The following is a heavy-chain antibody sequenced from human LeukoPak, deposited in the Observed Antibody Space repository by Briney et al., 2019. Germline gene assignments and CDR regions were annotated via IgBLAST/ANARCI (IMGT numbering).Heavy chain of an antibody. CDR1: GYTFTSYD. CDR3: ARGRDYMDV. CDR2: MNPNSGNT. Sequence: ASVEVSCKASGYTFTSYDINWVRQATGQGLEWMGWMNPNSGNTGYARKFQGRVTITRNTSISTAYMELSSLRSEDTAVYYCARGRDYMDVWGKGTTVTVSS. V-gene: IGHV1-8*03. J-gene: IGHJ6*03.